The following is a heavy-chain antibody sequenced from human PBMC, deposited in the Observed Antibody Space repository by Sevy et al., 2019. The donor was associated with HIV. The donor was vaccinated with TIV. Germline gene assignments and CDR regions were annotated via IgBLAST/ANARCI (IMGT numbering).Heavy chain of an antibody. V-gene: IGHV3-7*01. D-gene: IGHD3-3*01. J-gene: IGHJ4*02. CDR3: ASEQMSGSKPAYFDS. CDR2: INQDGSGK. CDR1: GFTFSDYW. Sequence: GGSLRLSCAASGFTFSDYWMSWVRQAPGKGLECVANINQDGSGKYYLDSVKGRFIVSRDKAKNSLYLQMKSRRAEDSAVYYCASEQMSGSKPAYFDSWGQGTLVTVSS.